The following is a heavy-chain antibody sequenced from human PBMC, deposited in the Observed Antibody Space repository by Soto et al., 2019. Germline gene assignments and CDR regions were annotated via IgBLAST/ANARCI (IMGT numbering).Heavy chain of an antibody. D-gene: IGHD1-1*01. Sequence: PSETLSLTCTVSGGSISSYYWSWIRQPPGKGLEWIGYIYYSGSTNYNPSLKSRVTISVDTSKNQFSLKLSSVTAADTAVYYCAGDHDNPRYYYYGMDVWGQGTTVTVSS. CDR3: AGDHDNPRYYYYGMDV. J-gene: IGHJ6*02. V-gene: IGHV4-59*01. CDR2: IYYSGST. CDR1: GGSISSYY.